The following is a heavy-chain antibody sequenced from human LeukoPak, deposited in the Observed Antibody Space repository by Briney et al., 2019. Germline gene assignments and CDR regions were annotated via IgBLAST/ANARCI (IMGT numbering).Heavy chain of an antibody. V-gene: IGHV3-66*01. Sequence: GGSLRLSCAVSGFTVSSNYMSWVRQAPGRGLEWVSIIYSGGSTYYADSVKGRFTISRDNSKNILYLQMNSLRAGDTAVYYCARARSPTLGYFDLWGRGTLVTVSS. D-gene: IGHD1-26*01. CDR3: ARARSPTLGYFDL. CDR1: GFTVSSNY. J-gene: IGHJ2*01. CDR2: IYSGGST.